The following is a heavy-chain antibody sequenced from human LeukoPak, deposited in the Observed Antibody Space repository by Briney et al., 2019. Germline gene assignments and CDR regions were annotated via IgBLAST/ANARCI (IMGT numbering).Heavy chain of an antibody. CDR1: GGPFSHYY. Sequence: PSETLSLTCAVYGGPFSHYYWTWIRQPPGKGLEWIGEINESGSTNYDPSLKSRVTISVDTSKTHFSLNLTSVTAADTAVYHCASRIGRYLYYFGMDVWGQGTTVTVSS. D-gene: IGHD1-26*01. CDR3: ASRIGRYLYYFGMDV. V-gene: IGHV4-34*01. J-gene: IGHJ6*02. CDR2: INESGST.